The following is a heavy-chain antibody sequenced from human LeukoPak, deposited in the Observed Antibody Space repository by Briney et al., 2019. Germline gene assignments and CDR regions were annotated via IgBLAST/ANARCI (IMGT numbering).Heavy chain of an antibody. Sequence: GGSLRLFCAASGFTFSSYSMNWVRQAAGKGLEWDPSISNSSSYIYYADSVKGRFTISRDSAKNSLYLQMNSLRAEDTAVYYCARDRLVGMATMISDYWGQGTLVTVSS. J-gene: IGHJ4*02. CDR1: GFTFSSYS. V-gene: IGHV3-21*01. CDR3: ARDRLVGMATMISDY. CDR2: ISNSSSYI. D-gene: IGHD5-24*01.